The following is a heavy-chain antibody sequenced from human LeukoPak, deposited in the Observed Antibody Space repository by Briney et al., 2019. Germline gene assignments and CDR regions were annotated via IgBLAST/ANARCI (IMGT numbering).Heavy chain of an antibody. Sequence: SETLSLTCAVYGGSFSGYYWSWIRQPPGKGLEWIGEINHSGSTNYNPSLKSRVTISVDTSKNQFSLKLSSVTAADTAVYYCASKKDYSNYVSYFDYWGQGALVTVS. CDR1: GGSFSGYY. D-gene: IGHD4-11*01. J-gene: IGHJ4*02. CDR2: INHSGST. CDR3: ASKKDYSNYVSYFDY. V-gene: IGHV4-34*01.